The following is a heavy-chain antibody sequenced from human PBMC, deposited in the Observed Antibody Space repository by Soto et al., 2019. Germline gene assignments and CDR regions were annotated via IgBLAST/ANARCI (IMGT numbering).Heavy chain of an antibody. CDR1: GGTFSSYT. V-gene: IGHV1-69*04. CDR2: IIPILGIA. CDR3: AREAAAARYFQH. D-gene: IGHD6-13*01. J-gene: IGHJ1*01. Sequence: SVKVSCKASGGTFSSYTISWVRQAPGQGLEWMGRIIPILGIANYAQKFQGRVTITADKSTSTAYMGLSSLRSEDTAVYYCAREAAAARYFQHWGQGTLVTAPQ.